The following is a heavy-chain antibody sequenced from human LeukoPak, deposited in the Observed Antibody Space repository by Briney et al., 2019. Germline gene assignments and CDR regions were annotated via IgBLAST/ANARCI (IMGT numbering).Heavy chain of an antibody. CDR2: IRYDGSNK. Sequence: GGSLRLSCAASGFTFSSYWMHWVRQAPGKGLEWVAFIRYDGSNKYYADSVKGRFTISRDNSKNTLYLQMNSLRAEDTAVYYYAKDRGSNWNYNWFDPWGQGTLVTVSS. D-gene: IGHD1-1*01. CDR1: GFTFSSYW. V-gene: IGHV3-30*02. CDR3: AKDRGSNWNYNWFDP. J-gene: IGHJ5*02.